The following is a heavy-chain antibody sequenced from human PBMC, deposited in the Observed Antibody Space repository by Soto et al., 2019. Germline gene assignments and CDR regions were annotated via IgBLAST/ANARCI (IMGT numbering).Heavy chain of an antibody. CDR2: VYRTGST. D-gene: IGHD6-13*01. J-gene: IGHJ4*02. V-gene: IGHV4-4*02. Sequence: SETLSLTCAVSGGSISTSNWWSWVRQPPGKGLEWIGEVYRTGSTNYNPSLESRLTISVDKSKNQFSLKLTSVTAADTAVYYCARARATIAAAAIFDCWGQGALVTVSS. CDR3: ARARATIAAAAIFDC. CDR1: GGSISTSNW.